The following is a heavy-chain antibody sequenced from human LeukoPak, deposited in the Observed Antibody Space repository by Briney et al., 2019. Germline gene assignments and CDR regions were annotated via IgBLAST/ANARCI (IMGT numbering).Heavy chain of an antibody. CDR2: INHSGST. D-gene: IGHD3-9*01. Sequence: SETLSLTCTVSGGSISSYYWSWIRQPPGKGLEWIGEINHSGSTNYNPSLKGRVTISVDTSKNQFSLKLSSVTAADTAVYYCARVVTGELRYFDWLSPNGKYYFDYWGQGTLVTVSS. CDR3: ARVVTGELRYFDWLSPNGKYYFDY. CDR1: GGSISSYY. V-gene: IGHV4-34*01. J-gene: IGHJ4*02.